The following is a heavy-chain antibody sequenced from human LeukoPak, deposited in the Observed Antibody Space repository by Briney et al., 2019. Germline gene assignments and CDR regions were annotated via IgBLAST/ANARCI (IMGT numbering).Heavy chain of an antibody. CDR1: GGSISSSSYY. J-gene: IGHJ6*03. Sequence: PSETLSLTCTVSGGSISSSSYYWGWIRRPPGKGLEWIGSMYYSGSTYYNPSLKSRVTISVDTSKNQFSLKLSSATAADTAVYYCARRIIETRQHYMDVWGKGTTVTVSS. CDR2: MYYSGST. CDR3: ARRIIETRQHYMDV. V-gene: IGHV4-39*01. D-gene: IGHD1-7*01.